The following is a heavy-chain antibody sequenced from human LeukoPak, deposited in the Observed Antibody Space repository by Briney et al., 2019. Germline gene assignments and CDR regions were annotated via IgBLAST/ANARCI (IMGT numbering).Heavy chain of an antibody. J-gene: IGHJ4*02. V-gene: IGHV3-74*01. D-gene: IGHD3-16*01. CDR3: ARDAGWGRLDS. CDR1: GLTISDSW. CDR2: LASDENNR. Sequence: GGSLRLSCAASGLTISDSWIHWVRQVPGKGLMWVSRLASDENNRIYADSVKGRFTISRDNAKNTLFLQMNSLRVEDTGFYYCARDAGWGRLDSWGRGTLVTVSS.